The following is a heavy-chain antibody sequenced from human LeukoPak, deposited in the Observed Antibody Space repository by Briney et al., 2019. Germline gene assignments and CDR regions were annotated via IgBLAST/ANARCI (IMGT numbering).Heavy chain of an antibody. V-gene: IGHV3-15*01. J-gene: IGHJ4*02. D-gene: IGHD5-24*01. CDR3: TTNVEMATTNYFDY. CDR1: GFTFSNAW. Sequence: PGGSLRLSCAASGFTFSNAWMSWVRQAPGKGLEWVGRIKSKTDGGTTDYAAPVKGRFTISRDDSKNTLYLQMNSLKTEDTAVYYCTTNVEMATTNYFDYWGQGTLVTVSS. CDR2: IKSKTDGGTT.